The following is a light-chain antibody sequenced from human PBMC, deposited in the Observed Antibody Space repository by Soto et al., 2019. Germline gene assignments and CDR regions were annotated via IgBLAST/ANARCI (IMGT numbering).Light chain of an antibody. Sequence: EIVLTQSPGTVSLPPGVRATLSCRARPSVSSSSLAWYQQRPGQAPRLLIFTASSRATGTPDRFRGSGSGTVFSLTISRLEPEDVAVYYCQLYGSLPPYIVGPGTKLDI. CDR3: QLYGSLPPYI. J-gene: IGKJ2*01. CDR2: TAS. CDR1: PSVSSSS. V-gene: IGKV3-20*01.